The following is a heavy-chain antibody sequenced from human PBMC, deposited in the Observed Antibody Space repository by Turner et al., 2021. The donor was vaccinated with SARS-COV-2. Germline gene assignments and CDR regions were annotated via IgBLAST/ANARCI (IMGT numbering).Heavy chain of an antibody. J-gene: IGHJ4*02. Sequence: QVQLVQSGAEVKKPGASVKVSCKTSGYTFTNYYMHWVRQAPGQGLEWMGWVNPNSGGTNYELKFQGRVTMTSDTSITTAYMELSSLRSDDTAVYYCAKVVLQGIPNFDYWGQGTLVTVSS. CDR1: GYTFTNYY. D-gene: IGHD6-13*01. CDR2: VNPNSGGT. V-gene: IGHV1-2*02. CDR3: AKVVLQGIPNFDY.